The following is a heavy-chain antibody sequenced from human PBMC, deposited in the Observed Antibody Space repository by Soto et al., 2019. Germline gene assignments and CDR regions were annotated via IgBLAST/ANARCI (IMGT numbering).Heavy chain of an antibody. D-gene: IGHD3-3*01. Sequence: QVQLVESGGGVVQPGGSLRLSCAASGFTFSSYGMHWVRQAPGKGLEWVAVISYDGNNRYYGDSVKGRFTISRDNSKNTLYLQMNSLRAEDSAGYYCASTWSGYYYFDSWGQGTLVTVSS. CDR3: ASTWSGYYYFDS. J-gene: IGHJ4*02. CDR1: GFTFSSYG. CDR2: ISYDGNNR. V-gene: IGHV3-30*03.